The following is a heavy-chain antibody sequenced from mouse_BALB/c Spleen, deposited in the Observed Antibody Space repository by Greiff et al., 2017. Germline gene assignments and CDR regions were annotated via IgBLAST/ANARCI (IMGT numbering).Heavy chain of an antibody. J-gene: IGHJ4*01. D-gene: IGHD2-14*01. V-gene: IGHV5-17*02. Sequence: EVKLVESGGGLVQPGGSRKLSCAASGFTFSSFGMHWVRQAPEKGLEWVAYISSGSSTIYYADTVKGRFTISRDNPKNTLFLQMTSLRSEDTAMYDCAREGAYYRYYYAMDYWGQGTSVTVSS. CDR2: ISSGSSTI. CDR1: GFTFSSFG. CDR3: AREGAYYRYYYAMDY.